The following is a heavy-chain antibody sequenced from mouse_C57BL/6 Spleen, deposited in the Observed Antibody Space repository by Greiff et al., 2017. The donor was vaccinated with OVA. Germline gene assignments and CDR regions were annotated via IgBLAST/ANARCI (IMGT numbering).Heavy chain of an antibody. CDR2: INPYNGGT. V-gene: IGHV1-19*01. D-gene: IGHD2-1*01. J-gene: IGHJ1*03. Sequence: EVQLVESGPVLVKPGASVKMSCKASGYTFTDYYMNWVKQSHGKSLEWIGVINPYNGGTSYNQKFKGKATLTVDKSSSTAYMELNSLTSEDSAVYYCARRYYGNWYFDVWGTGTTVTVSS. CDR1: GYTFTDYY. CDR3: ARRYYGNWYFDV.